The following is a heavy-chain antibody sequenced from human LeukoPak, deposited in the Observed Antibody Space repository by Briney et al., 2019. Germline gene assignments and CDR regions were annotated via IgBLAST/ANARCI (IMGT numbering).Heavy chain of an antibody. CDR1: GFTFTSYA. CDR3: EISGS. V-gene: IGHV3-23*01. J-gene: IGHJ5*02. CDR2: ISGSGGRS. Sequence: GGSLRLSCAASGFTFTSYAMSWVRQAPGKGLEWVSAISGSGGRSYYADAVKGRFTISRDNSKNTLYLQMSSLRAEDTAVYYCEISGSWGQGTLVTVSS. D-gene: IGHD5-12*01.